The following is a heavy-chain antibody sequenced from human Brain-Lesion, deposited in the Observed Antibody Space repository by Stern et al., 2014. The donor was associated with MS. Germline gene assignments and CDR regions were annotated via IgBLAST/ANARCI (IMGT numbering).Heavy chain of an antibody. CDR3: ARGERWFDS. V-gene: IGHV3-74*02. Sequence: EVQLVESGGGLVQPGGSLRLSCAASGFTFSNYWMHWVRPAPGTGLVWVSRVNNEGRRTSYADFVKGRFTMSRDNAKNTLYLQMNSLRVEDTAIYYCARGERWFDSWGQGTLVTVSS. CDR1: GFTFSNYW. J-gene: IGHJ5*01. D-gene: IGHD3-10*01. CDR2: VNNEGRRT.